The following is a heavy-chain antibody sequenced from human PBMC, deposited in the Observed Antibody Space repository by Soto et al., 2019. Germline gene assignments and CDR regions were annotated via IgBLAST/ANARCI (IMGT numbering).Heavy chain of an antibody. Sequence: HPGGSLRLSCAASGFSFSSYAMNWVRQAPGKGLDWVSTITGSGGSTYYADSVKGRFTISRDNSKNTLYLQMNSLRAEDTAVYYCARYYDSSGSTLFDYWGQGTLVTVSS. CDR1: GFSFSSYA. V-gene: IGHV3-23*01. D-gene: IGHD3-22*01. J-gene: IGHJ4*02. CDR3: ARYYDSSGSTLFDY. CDR2: ITGSGGST.